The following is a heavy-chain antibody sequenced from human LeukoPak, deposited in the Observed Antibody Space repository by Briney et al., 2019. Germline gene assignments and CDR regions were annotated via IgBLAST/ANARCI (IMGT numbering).Heavy chain of an antibody. D-gene: IGHD3-22*01. CDR1: GFTVSTKY. CDR2: MSYDGSNK. CDR3: AKDIYYDSSGYRGYFDY. J-gene: IGHJ4*02. Sequence: PGGSLRLSCAASGFTVSTKYMAWVRQAPGKGLEWVAVMSYDGSNKYYVDSVKGRFTVSRDNSKNTLYLQMNSLKAEDTAVYYCAKDIYYDSSGYRGYFDYWGQGTLVTVSS. V-gene: IGHV3-30*18.